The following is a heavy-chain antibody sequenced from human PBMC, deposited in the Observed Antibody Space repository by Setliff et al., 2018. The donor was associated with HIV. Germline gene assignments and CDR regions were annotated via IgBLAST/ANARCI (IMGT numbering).Heavy chain of an antibody. CDR3: ARGRFWGPH. D-gene: IGHD7-27*01. V-gene: IGHV1-8*02. J-gene: IGHJ4*02. CDR2: MNPDSGNT. CDR1: GYTFTGYY. Sequence: ASVKVSCKASGYTFTGYYMHWVRQATGQGLEWMGWMNPDSGNTDYAQKFQGRVTMTRDTSISTAYMELSSLTSDDTAVYYCARGRFWGPHWGQGTLVTVSS.